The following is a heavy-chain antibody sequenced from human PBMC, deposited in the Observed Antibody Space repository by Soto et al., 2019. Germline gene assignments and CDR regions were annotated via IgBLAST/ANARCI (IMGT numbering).Heavy chain of an antibody. J-gene: IGHJ4*02. CDR2: ISDGGGST. CDR1: VFIFSIYS. V-gene: IGHV3-23*01. Sequence: PWWSXGLACSASVFIFSIYSIILVRHAPGKGLEWVSSISDGGGSTNYADSVRGRFTIARERSKNTLYLHMISLRDEDTAVYYCAKEYCGAECELDLWGQGALVTVS. CDR3: AKEYCGAECELDL. D-gene: IGHD2-21*01.